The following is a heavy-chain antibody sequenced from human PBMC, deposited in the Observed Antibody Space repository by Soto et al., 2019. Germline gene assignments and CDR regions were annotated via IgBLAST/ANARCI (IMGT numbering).Heavy chain of an antibody. J-gene: IGHJ5*02. CDR2: IYPGDSDT. Sequence: GESLKISCKGSGYNFTSYWIGWVRQMPGKGLEWMGIIYPGDSDTRYSPSFQGQVTISADKSISTAYLQWSSLKASDTAMYYCARRNSSWNNWFDPWGQGTLVTVSS. D-gene: IGHD6-13*01. CDR1: GYNFTSYW. V-gene: IGHV5-51*01. CDR3: ARRNSSWNNWFDP.